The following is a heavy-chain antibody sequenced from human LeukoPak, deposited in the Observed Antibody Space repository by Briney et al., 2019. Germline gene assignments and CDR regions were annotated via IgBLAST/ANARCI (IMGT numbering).Heavy chain of an antibody. Sequence: SETLSLTCTVSGGSISSSNDYWGWIRQPPGKGLEWIGSIYYGGGTYYNPSLKSRVTISVDTSKNQFSLKLSSVTVADTAVYYCARGQGSSSEFWNFDYWGQGTLVTVSS. CDR2: IYYGGGT. D-gene: IGHD6-6*01. CDR3: ARGQGSSSEFWNFDY. V-gene: IGHV4-39*07. J-gene: IGHJ4*02. CDR1: GGSISSSNDY.